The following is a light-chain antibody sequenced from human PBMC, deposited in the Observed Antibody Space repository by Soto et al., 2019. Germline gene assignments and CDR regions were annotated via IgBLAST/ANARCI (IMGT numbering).Light chain of an antibody. CDR3: QQYDSFPWT. J-gene: IGKJ1*01. CDR1: QSISSW. V-gene: IGKV1-5*03. CDR2: KAS. Sequence: DIQMTQSRSTLSAPLGDGVTLTCRASQSISSWLAWYQQKPGKAPNVLIYKASNLERGVPSRFSGSGSGTVFTLTISSLEPEDFATYHCQQYDSFPWTVGQGNKVDI.